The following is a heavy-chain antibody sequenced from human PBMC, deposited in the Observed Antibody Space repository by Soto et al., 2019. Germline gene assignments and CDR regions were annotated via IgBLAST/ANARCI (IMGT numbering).Heavy chain of an antibody. CDR3: AKDLGYCSSTSCYSPYYYYGMDV. CDR1: GFTFSSYG. J-gene: IGHJ6*02. D-gene: IGHD2-2*01. Sequence: GGSLRLSCAASGFTFSSYGMHWVRQAPGKGLEWVAVISYDGSNKYYADSVKGRFTISRDNSKNTLYLQMNSLRAEDTAVYYCAKDLGYCSSTSCYSPYYYYGMDVWGQGTTVTV. V-gene: IGHV3-30*18. CDR2: ISYDGSNK.